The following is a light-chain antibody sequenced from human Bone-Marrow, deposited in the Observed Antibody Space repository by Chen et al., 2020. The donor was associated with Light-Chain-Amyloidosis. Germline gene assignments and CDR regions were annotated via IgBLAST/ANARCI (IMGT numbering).Light chain of an antibody. Sequence: SYELTQPPSVYVSPGQTASITCSGDKLGDKYTSWYQQKPGQSPVLVIYQDTKRPSGIPERFSGSKSGNTATLTISGTQAMDEADYYCQAWDTSVVFGGGTKLTVL. CDR3: QAWDTSVV. CDR2: QDT. V-gene: IGLV3-1*01. J-gene: IGLJ2*01. CDR1: KLGDKY.